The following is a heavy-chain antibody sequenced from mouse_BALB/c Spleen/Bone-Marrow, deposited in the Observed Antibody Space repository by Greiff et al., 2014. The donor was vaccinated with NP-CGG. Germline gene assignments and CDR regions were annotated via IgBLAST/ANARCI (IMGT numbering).Heavy chain of an antibody. V-gene: IGHV14-3*02. Sequence: VQLQQSGAELVKPGASVKLSCTASGFNIKDTYMHWVKQRPEQGLEWIGRIDPANGNTKYDPKFQGKATITADTSSNTAYLQLSSLTSEDAAVYYCAIYYGNYYAMDYWGRGTSVTVSS. J-gene: IGHJ4*01. D-gene: IGHD2-1*01. CDR1: GFNIKDTY. CDR2: IDPANGNT. CDR3: AIYYGNYYAMDY.